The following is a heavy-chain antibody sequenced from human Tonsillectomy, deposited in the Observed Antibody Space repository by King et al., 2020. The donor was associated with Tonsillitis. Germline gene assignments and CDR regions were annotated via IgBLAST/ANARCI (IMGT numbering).Heavy chain of an antibody. J-gene: IGHJ6*03. CDR1: GFTFDDYG. CDR2: ISWNSGNI. V-gene: IGHV3-9*01. CDR3: AKDLPPYYYYMDV. Sequence: VQLVESGGGLVQPGRSLRLSCAASGFTFDDYGMHWVRQAPGKGLEWVSGISWNSGNIDYADSVKGRFTISRDNAKNSLYLQMNSLRAEDTALYYCAKDLPPYYYYMDVWGKGTTVTVSS.